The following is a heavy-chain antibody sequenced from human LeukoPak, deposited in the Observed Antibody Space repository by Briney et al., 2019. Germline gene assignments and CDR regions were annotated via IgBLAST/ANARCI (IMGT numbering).Heavy chain of an antibody. Sequence: PSETLSLTCVVSGYSISSGYYWGWIRQPQGKGLEWIGSIYHSGSTYYNPSLKSRVTISVDTSKNQFSLKLSSVIAADTAVYYCARVLAVAAVDYWGQGTLVTVSS. CDR2: IYHSGST. V-gene: IGHV4-38-2*01. J-gene: IGHJ4*02. CDR1: GYSISSGYY. CDR3: ARVLAVAAVDY. D-gene: IGHD6-19*01.